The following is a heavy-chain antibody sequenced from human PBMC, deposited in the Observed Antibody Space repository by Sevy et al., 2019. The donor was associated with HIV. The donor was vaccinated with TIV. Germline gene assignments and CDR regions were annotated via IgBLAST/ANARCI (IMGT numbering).Heavy chain of an antibody. CDR1: GFTFSDNY. J-gene: IGHJ6*02. Sequence: GGSLRLSCAASGFTFSDNYMSWIRQAPGKGPEWVSYISSSGTNIKYADSVKGRFTISSDNAKNSLYLQMNSLRAEDTAVYYCARDCSTSSTSCYPHDYHGVDVWGQGTTVTVSS. CDR3: ARDCSTSSTSCYPHDYHGVDV. D-gene: IGHD2-2*01. CDR2: ISSSGTNI. V-gene: IGHV3-11*01.